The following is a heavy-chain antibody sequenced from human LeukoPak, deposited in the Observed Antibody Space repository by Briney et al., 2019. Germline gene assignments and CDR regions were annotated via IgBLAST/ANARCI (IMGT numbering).Heavy chain of an antibody. CDR2: ISYDGSNK. J-gene: IGHJ4*02. V-gene: IGHV3-30*04. D-gene: IGHD5-18*01. CDR1: GFTFSSYA. CDR3: AKASNTAMFGNFDY. Sequence: PGGSLRLSCAASGFTFSSYAMQWVRQAPGKGLEWVAVISYDGSNKYYADSVKGRFTISRDNSKNTLYLQMNSLRAEDTAVYFCAKASNTAMFGNFDYGGQGTLVTVSS.